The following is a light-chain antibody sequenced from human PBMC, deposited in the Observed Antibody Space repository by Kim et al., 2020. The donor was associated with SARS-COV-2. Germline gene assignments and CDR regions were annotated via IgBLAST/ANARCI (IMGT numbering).Light chain of an antibody. V-gene: IGKV3-15*01. Sequence: VYPGERAPLSCRASQSVSSNLAWYQQKPGQAPRLLIYGASTRATGIPARFSGSGSGTEFTLTISSLQSEDFAVYYCQQYNNWPLYTFGQGTKLEI. J-gene: IGKJ2*01. CDR1: QSVSSN. CDR3: QQYNNWPLYT. CDR2: GAS.